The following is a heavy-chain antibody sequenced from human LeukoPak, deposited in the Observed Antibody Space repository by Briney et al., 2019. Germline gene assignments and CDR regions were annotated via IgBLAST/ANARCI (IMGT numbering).Heavy chain of an antibody. J-gene: IGHJ4*02. CDR2: ISYDGSNK. V-gene: IGHV3-30-3*01. CDR1: GFTFSSYA. Sequence: GRSLRLSCAASGFTFSSYAMHWVRQAPGKGLEWVAVISYDGSNKYYADSVKGRFTISRDNSKNTLYLQMNSLRAGDTAVYYCARVGSSGWYAYWGQGTLVTVSS. CDR3: ARVGSSGWYAY. D-gene: IGHD6-19*01.